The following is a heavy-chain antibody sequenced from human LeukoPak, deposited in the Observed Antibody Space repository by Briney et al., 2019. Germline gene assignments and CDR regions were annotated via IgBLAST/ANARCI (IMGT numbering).Heavy chain of an antibody. CDR3: ARVDMGYRYYYGMDV. D-gene: IGHD3-9*01. J-gene: IGHJ6*02. Sequence: ASVKVSCKASGYTFTSYGISWVRQAPGQGLEWMGWISAYNGNTNYAQKLQGRVTMTTDTSTSTAYMELRSLRSGDTAVYYCARVDMGYRYYYGMDVWGQGTTVTVSS. V-gene: IGHV1-18*01. CDR2: ISAYNGNT. CDR1: GYTFTSYG.